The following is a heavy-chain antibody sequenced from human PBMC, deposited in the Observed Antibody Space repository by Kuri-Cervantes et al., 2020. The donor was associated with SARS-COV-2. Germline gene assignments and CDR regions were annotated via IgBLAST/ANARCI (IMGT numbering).Heavy chain of an antibody. D-gene: IGHD2-15*01. J-gene: IGHJ4*02. V-gene: IGHV3-23*03. CDR3: AREKGGCSGGSCFYFDY. Sequence: GESLKISCAASGFTFRSYAMSWVRQAPGKGLEWVSVIYSGGSSTYYADSVKGRFTISRDNSKNTLYLQMNSLRAEDTAVYYCAREKGGCSGGSCFYFDYWGQGTLVTVSS. CDR1: GFTFRSYA. CDR2: IYSGGSST.